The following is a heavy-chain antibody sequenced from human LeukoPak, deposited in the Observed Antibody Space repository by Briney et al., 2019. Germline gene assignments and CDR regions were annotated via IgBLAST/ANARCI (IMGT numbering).Heavy chain of an antibody. D-gene: IGHD2-21*02. Sequence: GGSLRLSCAASGFSFSLYEMNWVRQAPGKGLEWISYISSDGSKTHYADSVKGRFTISRDNAKNSLYLQMNSLRAEDTAVYYCARVGGDRGYWGQGTLVTVSS. CDR2: ISSDGSKT. J-gene: IGHJ4*02. V-gene: IGHV3-48*03. CDR1: GFSFSLYE. CDR3: ARVGGDRGY.